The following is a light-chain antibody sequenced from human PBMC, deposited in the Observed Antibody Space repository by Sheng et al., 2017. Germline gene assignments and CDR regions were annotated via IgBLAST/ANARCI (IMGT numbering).Light chain of an antibody. CDR3: QQYYCYFLS. J-gene: IGKJ4*01. V-gene: IGKV4-1*01. CDR1: QSVLHSSNNKNY. Sequence: DIVMTQSPDSLAVSLGERATINCKSSQSVLHSSNNKNYLAWYQQKSGHPPKLLISWASTRESGVPDRFSGSGSGTDFTLTISSLQAEDVALYYCQQYYCYFLSFGRRDQAWRS. CDR2: WAS.